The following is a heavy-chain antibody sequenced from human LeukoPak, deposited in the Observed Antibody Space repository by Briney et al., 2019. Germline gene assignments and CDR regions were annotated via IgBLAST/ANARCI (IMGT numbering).Heavy chain of an antibody. CDR2: ISGGSA. CDR3: AKLPGDSFDI. CDR1: GFTFSSYA. V-gene: IGHV3-23*01. Sequence: GGSLRLSCAASGFTFSSYAMSWVRQAPGKGLEWVSAISGGSADYADSVKGRFSISIDNSKNTLYLQMNSLRAEDTAVYYCAKLPGDSFDIWGQGTMVTVSS. J-gene: IGHJ3*02.